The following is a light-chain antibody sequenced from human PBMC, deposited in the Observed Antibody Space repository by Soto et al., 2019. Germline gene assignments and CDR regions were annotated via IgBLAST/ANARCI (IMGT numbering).Light chain of an antibody. Sequence: DIHMTQSPSSLSASVGDRVTITCRASQGITNFLAWYQQKPGKVPKLLIYEASTLQSGVPSRFSGSGSGTDFTLTISSLQPEDVATYYCQKYNSAPSFGGGTKVDIK. CDR2: EAS. CDR1: QGITNF. J-gene: IGKJ4*01. CDR3: QKYNSAPS. V-gene: IGKV1-27*01.